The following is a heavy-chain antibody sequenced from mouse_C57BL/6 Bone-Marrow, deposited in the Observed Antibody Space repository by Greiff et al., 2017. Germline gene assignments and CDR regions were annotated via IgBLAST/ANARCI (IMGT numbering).Heavy chain of an antibody. D-gene: IGHD2-5*01. CDR2: IYPGSGST. CDR1: GYTFTSYW. CDR3: SRPYSSNGWYFDV. V-gene: IGHV1-55*01. Sequence: QVQLQQSGAELVKPGASVKMSCKASGYTFTSYWITWVKQRPGQCLEWIGDIYPGSGSTNYNEKFKSKATLTVDTSYSTTYMQLSSLTSADSAVYYWSRPYSSNGWYFDVWGTGTTVTVSS. J-gene: IGHJ1*03.